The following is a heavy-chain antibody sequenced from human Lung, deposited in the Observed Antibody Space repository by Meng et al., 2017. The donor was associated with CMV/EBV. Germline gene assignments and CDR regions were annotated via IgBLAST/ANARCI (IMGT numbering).Heavy chain of an antibody. CDR2: IQTITEGGTT. CDR3: TSGNGKSDCDY. CDR1: GFTFTNSW. V-gene: IGHV3-15*07. J-gene: IGHJ4*02. Sequence: CAASGFTFTNSWMNWVRQAPGKGLEWVGRIQTITEGGTTDYIAPVKGRFTTSRDDSESTVYLQMNSLKTEDTAMYYCTSGNGKSDCDYWGQGTLVTVSS.